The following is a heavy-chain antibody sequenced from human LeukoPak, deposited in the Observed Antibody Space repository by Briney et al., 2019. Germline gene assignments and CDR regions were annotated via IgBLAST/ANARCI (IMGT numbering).Heavy chain of an antibody. CDR3: ARGPFELVWFGERDWYFDL. D-gene: IGHD3-10*01. Sequence: GGSLRLSCAASGFTFSRYDMHWVRQGTRKGLEWVPAIGTAGDTYYPGSVKGRFTISRENAKNSLYLQMNSLRAGDTAVYYCARGPFELVWFGERDWYFDLWGRGTLVTVSS. CDR1: GFTFSRYD. J-gene: IGHJ2*01. CDR2: IGTAGDT. V-gene: IGHV3-13*01.